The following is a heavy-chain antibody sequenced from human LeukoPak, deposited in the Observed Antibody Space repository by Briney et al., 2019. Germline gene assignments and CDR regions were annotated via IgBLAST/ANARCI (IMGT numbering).Heavy chain of an antibody. J-gene: IGHJ5*02. V-gene: IGHV4-34*01. CDR3: ARDRPPTVVRGGWFDP. CDR1: GGSFSGYY. CDR2: INHSGST. Sequence: PSETLSLTCAVYGGSFSGYYWSWIRQPPGKGLEWIGEINHSGSTNYNPSLKSRVTISVDKSKNQFSLKLSSVTAADTAVYYCARDRPPTVVRGGWFDPWGQGTLVTVSS. D-gene: IGHD4-23*01.